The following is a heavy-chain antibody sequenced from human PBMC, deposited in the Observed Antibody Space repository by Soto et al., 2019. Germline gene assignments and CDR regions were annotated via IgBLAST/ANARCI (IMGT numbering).Heavy chain of an antibody. CDR1: GYTFTSYG. Sequence: ASVKVSCKASGYTFTSYGISWVRQAPGQGLEWMGWISAYNGNTNYAQKLQGRVTMTTDTSTSTAYMEMRSLRSDDTTENYCAIDHKNPYSSSSGYNWFDPWGQGTLVTVSS. CDR3: AIDHKNPYSSSSGYNWFDP. D-gene: IGHD6-6*01. J-gene: IGHJ5*02. V-gene: IGHV1-18*01. CDR2: ISAYNGNT.